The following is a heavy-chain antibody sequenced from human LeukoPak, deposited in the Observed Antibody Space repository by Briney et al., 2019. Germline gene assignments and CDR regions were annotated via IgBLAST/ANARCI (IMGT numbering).Heavy chain of an antibody. D-gene: IGHD6-13*01. Sequence: GRSLRLSCAASGFTFDDYAIHWVRHAPGKGLEWVSGISWNRGSIVYADSVKGRFTISRDNAKKSLYLQMHSLRAEDMALYYCAKGLSSSWYGYFDYWGQGTLVTVSS. V-gene: IGHV3-9*03. CDR1: GFTFDDYA. CDR3: AKGLSSSWYGYFDY. J-gene: IGHJ4*02. CDR2: ISWNRGSI.